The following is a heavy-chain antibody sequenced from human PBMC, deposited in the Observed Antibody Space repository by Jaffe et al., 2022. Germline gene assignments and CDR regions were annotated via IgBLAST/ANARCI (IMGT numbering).Heavy chain of an antibody. CDR1: GFTFSSYA. D-gene: IGHD4-4*01. Sequence: EVQLLESGGGLVQPGGSLRLSCAASGFTFSSYAMSWVRQAPGKGLEWVSAISGSGGSTYYADSVKGRFTISRDNSKNTLYLQMNSLRAEDTAVYYCAKEPRSYSNNAAWFDPWGQGTLVTVSS. CDR3: AKEPRSYSNNAAWFDP. J-gene: IGHJ5*02. CDR2: ISGSGGST. V-gene: IGHV3-23*01.